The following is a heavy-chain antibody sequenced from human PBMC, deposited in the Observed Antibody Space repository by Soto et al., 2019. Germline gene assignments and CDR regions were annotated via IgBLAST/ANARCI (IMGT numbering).Heavy chain of an antibody. J-gene: IGHJ4*02. Sequence: GGSLRLSCAASGFTVSNYGMHWVRQAPGKGLEWVAVISDDGVSKYYADSVQGRFTISRDNSESVVLLQMNSLRPDDTALYFCARAYYFGSVTSYTLYYWGQGTQVTVSS. D-gene: IGHD3-10*01. CDR2: ISDDGVSK. V-gene: IGHV3-30*03. CDR1: GFTVSNYG. CDR3: ARAYYFGSVTSYTLYY.